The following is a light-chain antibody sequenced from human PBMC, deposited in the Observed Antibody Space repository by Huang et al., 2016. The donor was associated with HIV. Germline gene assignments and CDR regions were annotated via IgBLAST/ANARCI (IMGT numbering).Light chain of an antibody. CDR3: QQYKSFST. CDR1: QSIVNW. J-gene: IGKJ1*01. CDR2: KAS. Sequence: DIQMTQSPSTLSASVGDRVTITCRASQSIVNWLAWYQQKPGKAPKLLIYKASYLDSWVPSRFSGSGSGTEFTLTINSLQPDDFATYYCQQYKSFSTFGQGTKVEIK. V-gene: IGKV1-5*03.